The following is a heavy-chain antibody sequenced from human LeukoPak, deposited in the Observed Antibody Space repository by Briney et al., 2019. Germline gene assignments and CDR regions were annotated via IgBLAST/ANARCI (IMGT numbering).Heavy chain of an antibody. Sequence: GGSLRLSCAASGFTFSSYAMHWVRQAPGKGLEWVALISYDGSNKYYADSVKGRFTISRDNSKNTLYLQMNSLRAEDTAVYYCARDQSEQWLVRFYFQHWGQGTLVTVSS. CDR1: GFTFSSYA. CDR2: ISYDGSNK. J-gene: IGHJ1*01. CDR3: ARDQSEQWLVRFYFQH. D-gene: IGHD6-19*01. V-gene: IGHV3-30*04.